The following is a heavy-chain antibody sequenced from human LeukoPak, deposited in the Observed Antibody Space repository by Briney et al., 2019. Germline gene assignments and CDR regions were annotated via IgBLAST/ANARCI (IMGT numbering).Heavy chain of an antibody. CDR3: ARGNNYLKGGDFDY. CDR1: GGSISSGSYY. J-gene: IGHJ4*02. D-gene: IGHD3-16*01. CDR2: IYTSGST. V-gene: IGHV4-61*02. Sequence: SQTLSLTCTVSGGSISSGSYYWSWIRQPAGKGLEWIGRIYTSGSTNYNPSLKSRVTISVDTSKNQFSLKLSSVTAADTAVYYCARGNNYLKGGDFDYWGQGTLVTVSS.